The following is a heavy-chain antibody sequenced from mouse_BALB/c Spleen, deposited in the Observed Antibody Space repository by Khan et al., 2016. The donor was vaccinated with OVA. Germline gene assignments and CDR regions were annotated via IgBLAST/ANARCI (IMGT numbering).Heavy chain of an antibody. CDR1: GYTFTDYY. J-gene: IGHJ2*01. V-gene: IGHV1-77*01. Sequence: VQLQESGAELARPGASVKLSCKASGYTFTDYYITWVKQRTGQGLEWIGEIYPGSGNIYYNENFKGKATLTADKSSSTAYMHLSSLTSEDSAVYFCASVDTTSLDYWGQGTTLTVSS. CDR3: ASVDTTSLDY. D-gene: IGHD4-1*02. CDR2: IYPGSGNI.